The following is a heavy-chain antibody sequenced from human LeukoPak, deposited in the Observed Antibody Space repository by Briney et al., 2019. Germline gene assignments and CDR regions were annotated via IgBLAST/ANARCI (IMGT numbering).Heavy chain of an antibody. CDR2: ISGSGGST. D-gene: IGHD1-26*01. V-gene: IGHV3-23*01. J-gene: IGHJ4*02. CDR3: ANAPVIVGATGRDFDY. CDR1: GFSFSSYA. Sequence: GGSLRLSCAASGFSFSSYAMSWVRQAPGKGLEWFSAISGSGGSTYYADSVKGRFTISRDNSKNTLYLQMNSLRAEDTAVYYCANAPVIVGATGRDFDYWGQGTLVTVSS.